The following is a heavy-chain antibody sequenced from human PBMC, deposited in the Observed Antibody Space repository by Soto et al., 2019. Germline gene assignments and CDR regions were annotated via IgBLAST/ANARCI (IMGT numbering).Heavy chain of an antibody. J-gene: IGHJ4*02. CDR3: ARRSGTYYDY. Sequence: QVQLQESGPGLVKLSETLSLTCSVSGYSISHGYYWAWIRQPPGKGLEWIGNIYHGGSTYYNPSLKSRVNISVDTSKNQFSLTVTSVTAADTAFYYCARRSGTYYDYWGQGTLVTVSS. CDR1: GYSISHGYY. CDR2: IYHGGST. D-gene: IGHD1-26*01. V-gene: IGHV4-38-2*01.